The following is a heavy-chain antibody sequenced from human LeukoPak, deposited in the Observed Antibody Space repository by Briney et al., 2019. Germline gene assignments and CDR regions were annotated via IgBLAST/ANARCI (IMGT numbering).Heavy chain of an antibody. CDR1: GGSISSSFYY. Sequence: SETLSLTCTVSGGSISSSFYYWGWIRQPPGKGLEWIGSIYYSGSTYYNPSLKSRVTISVDRSKNQFSLKLSSVTAADTAVYYCARVLSTYYYYGMDVWGQGTTVTVSS. CDR3: ARVLSTYYYYGMDV. D-gene: IGHD2-8*02. V-gene: IGHV4-39*07. CDR2: IYYSGST. J-gene: IGHJ6*02.